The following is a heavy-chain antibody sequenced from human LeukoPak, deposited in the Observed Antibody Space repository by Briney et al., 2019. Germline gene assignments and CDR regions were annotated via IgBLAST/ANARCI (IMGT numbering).Heavy chain of an antibody. J-gene: IGHJ4*02. D-gene: IGHD1-26*01. CDR1: GFTVGSSY. CDR3: ARLSGSYYEADY. V-gene: IGHV3-53*01. Sequence: GGSLRLSCAASGFTVGSSYMGWVRQAPGKGLEWVSVIYSGGSTYYADSMKGRFTLSRDNSRNTLYLQMNSLRAEDTAVYYCARLSGSYYEADYWGQGTLVAVSS. CDR2: IYSGGST.